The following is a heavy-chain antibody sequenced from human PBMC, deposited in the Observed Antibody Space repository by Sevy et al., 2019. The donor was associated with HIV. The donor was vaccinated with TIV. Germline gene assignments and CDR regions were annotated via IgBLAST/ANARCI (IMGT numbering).Heavy chain of an antibody. J-gene: IGHJ5*02. CDR1: GYTFTSYD. D-gene: IGHD3-22*01. Sequence: ASVKVSCKASGYTFTSYDINWVRQASGQGLEWMGWMNPNTGNTGYAQKFQGRVTMTRNTSISTAYMELSSRRSEDTAVYYCAGHRDYYDSSGYGTFDPWGQGTLVTVSS. CDR3: AGHRDYYDSSGYGTFDP. V-gene: IGHV1-8*01. CDR2: MNPNTGNT.